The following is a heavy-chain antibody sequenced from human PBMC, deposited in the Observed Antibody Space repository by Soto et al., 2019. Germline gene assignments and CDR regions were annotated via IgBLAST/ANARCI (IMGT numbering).Heavy chain of an antibody. V-gene: IGHV3-30-3*01. CDR1: GFTFSSYA. D-gene: IGHD6-13*01. Sequence: QVQLVESGGGVVQPGRSLRLSCAASGFTFSSYAMHWVRQAPGKGLEWVAVISYDGSNKYYADSVKGRFTISRDNSKNTRHLQMNSLRAEDTAVYYGAREGWDIGAAGTSLFFDYWGQGTLVTVSS. CDR3: AREGWDIGAAGTSLFFDY. CDR2: ISYDGSNK. J-gene: IGHJ4*02.